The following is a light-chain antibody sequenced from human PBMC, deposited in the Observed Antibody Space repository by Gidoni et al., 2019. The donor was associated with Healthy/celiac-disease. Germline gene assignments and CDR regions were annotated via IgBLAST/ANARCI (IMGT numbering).Light chain of an antibody. CDR3: SSYTSSSTLPYV. Sequence: ALTQPASVSGSPGQSFTISCTGTSSDVGGYNYVSCYQQHPGKAPKLMIYEVSNRPSGVAKRCSGSKSGNTASLTISGLQAEDEDDYYCSSYTSSSTLPYVFGTGTKVTVL. CDR2: EVS. J-gene: IGLJ1*01. V-gene: IGLV2-14*01. CDR1: SSDVGGYNY.